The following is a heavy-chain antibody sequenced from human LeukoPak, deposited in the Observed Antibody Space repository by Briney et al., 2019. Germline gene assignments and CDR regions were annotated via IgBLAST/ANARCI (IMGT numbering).Heavy chain of an antibody. CDR2: IYHGGST. CDR3: ATRIPEVVVVITTNRWYFDL. Sequence: PSETLSLTCTVSGYSISSGYYWGWIRQPPGKGLEWIGSIYHGGSTYYNPSLKSRVTISVDTSKNQFSLKLSSVTAADTAVYYCATRIPEVVVVITTNRWYFDLWGRGTLVTVSS. V-gene: IGHV4-38-2*02. J-gene: IGHJ2*01. D-gene: IGHD3-22*01. CDR1: GYSISSGYY.